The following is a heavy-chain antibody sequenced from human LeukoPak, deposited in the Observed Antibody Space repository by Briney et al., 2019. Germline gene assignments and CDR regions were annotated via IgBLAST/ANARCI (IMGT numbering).Heavy chain of an antibody. J-gene: IGHJ5*01. CDR3: AREKFDS. Sequence: GGSLRLSCAASGFTFSDSWMHWVRQAPGKGLEWVAVVSYEGTIKYYSDSAKGRFTISRDNSNSLISLQMDNLTTEDTAVYYCAREKFDSWGQGTLVIVSP. CDR2: VSYEGTIK. V-gene: IGHV3-30*03. CDR1: GFTFSDSW.